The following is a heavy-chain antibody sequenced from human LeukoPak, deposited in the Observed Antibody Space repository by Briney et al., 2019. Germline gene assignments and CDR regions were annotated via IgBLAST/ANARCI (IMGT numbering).Heavy chain of an antibody. D-gene: IGHD3-10*01. V-gene: IGHV4-31*09. J-gene: IGHJ4*02. Sequence: PSETLSLTCTVSGGSISSGGYYWSWIRQHPGKGPEWIGEIYHSGSTNYNPSLKSRVTISVDKSKNQFSLKLSSVTAADTAVYYCVSRYLIRGIWYFDYWGQGTLVTVSS. CDR2: IYHSGST. CDR1: GGSISSGGYY. CDR3: VSRYLIRGIWYFDY.